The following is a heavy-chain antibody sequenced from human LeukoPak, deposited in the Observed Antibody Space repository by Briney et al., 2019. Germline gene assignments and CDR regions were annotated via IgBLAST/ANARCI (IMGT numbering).Heavy chain of an antibody. CDR1: GGSFSDYF. Sequence: SETLSLTCAVFGGSFSDYFWSWIRQAPGKGLEWIGEITHSGSTNYSPSLKSRVTISVDTSKNQFSLKLSSVTAADTAVYYCARKTYSGSHKFYYYYYMDVWGKGTTVTVSS. V-gene: IGHV4-34*01. CDR2: ITHSGST. J-gene: IGHJ6*03. D-gene: IGHD6-6*01. CDR3: ARKTYSGSHKFYYYYYMDV.